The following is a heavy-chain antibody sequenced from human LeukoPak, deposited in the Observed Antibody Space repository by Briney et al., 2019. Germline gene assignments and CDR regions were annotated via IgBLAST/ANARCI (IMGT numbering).Heavy chain of an antibody. Sequence: ASVKVSCKASGYTFTSYGISWVRQAPGQGLEWMGWISAYNGNTNYAQKLQGRVTMTTDTSTSTAYMELRSLRSDDTAVYYCARDLGRVVVAPRVFGYWGQGTLVTVSS. J-gene: IGHJ4*02. CDR3: ARDLGRVVVAPRVFGY. D-gene: IGHD2-15*01. CDR2: ISAYNGNT. V-gene: IGHV1-18*01. CDR1: GYTFTSYG.